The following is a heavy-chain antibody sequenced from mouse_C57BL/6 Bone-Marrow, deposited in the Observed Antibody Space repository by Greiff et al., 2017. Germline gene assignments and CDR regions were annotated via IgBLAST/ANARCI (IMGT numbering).Heavy chain of an antibody. D-gene: IGHD2-2*01. CDR2: ISGGGGNP. V-gene: IGHV5-9*01. CDR1: GFTFSSYT. J-gene: IGHJ2*01. CDR3: AREGYGYDPEVYFDY. Sequence: EVQVVESGGGLVKPGGSLKLSCAASGFTFSSYTMSWVRQTPEKRLEWVATISGGGGNPYYPDSGKGRFTISRDNAKNTLYLQMSSLRSEDTALYYCAREGYGYDPEVYFDYWGQGTTLTVSS.